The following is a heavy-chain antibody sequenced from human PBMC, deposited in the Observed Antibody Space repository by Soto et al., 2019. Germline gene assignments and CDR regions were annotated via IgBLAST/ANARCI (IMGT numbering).Heavy chain of an antibody. CDR1: GYTFTSYG. Sequence: QVQLVQSGAEVKKPGASVKVSCKASGYTFTSYGISWVRQAPGQGLEWMGWISAYNGNTNYAQKLQGRVTMTTDTSTSTAYMELRSLRADDTAVYYCARVSDPGIAAAGTGYFDYWGQGTLVTVSS. CDR2: ISAYNGNT. D-gene: IGHD6-13*01. J-gene: IGHJ4*02. V-gene: IGHV1-18*01. CDR3: ARVSDPGIAAAGTGYFDY.